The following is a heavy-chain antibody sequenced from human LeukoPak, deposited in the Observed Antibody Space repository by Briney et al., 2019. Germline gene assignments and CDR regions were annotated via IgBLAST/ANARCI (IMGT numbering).Heavy chain of an antibody. J-gene: IGHJ4*02. CDR3: AKQGGDYETYYFEN. D-gene: IGHD4-17*01. V-gene: IGHV1-69*05. CDR2: IIPLFRTT. Sequence: SVKVSCKTSGGTFSNYAISWVRQAPGQGLEWMGGIIPLFRTTKYAQKFQGRVTFTTDESTSIVYMELSRLTSADTAVYYCAKQGGDYETYYFENWGQGALVTVSS. CDR1: GGTFSNYA.